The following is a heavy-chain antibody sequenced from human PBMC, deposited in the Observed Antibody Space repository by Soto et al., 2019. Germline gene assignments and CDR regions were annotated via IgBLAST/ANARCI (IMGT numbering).Heavy chain of an antibody. Sequence: QVQVQVPGPGLVRPSETLSLNCTVSGGSISDYYWRWIRQPAGKGLEWIGRMYTTGRIADNAALKSRVTISLDTSKNQFSLNLRSVTAADTAVYYCARDPGTGLGLRWGQGTLVTVSS. D-gene: IGHD3-9*01. V-gene: IGHV4-4*07. CDR1: GGSISDYY. CDR2: MYTTGRI. CDR3: ARDPGTGLGLR. J-gene: IGHJ4*02.